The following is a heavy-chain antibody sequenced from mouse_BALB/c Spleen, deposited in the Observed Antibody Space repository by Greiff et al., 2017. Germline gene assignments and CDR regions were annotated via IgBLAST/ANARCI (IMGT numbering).Heavy chain of an antibody. CDR3: ARNDGYGDWFDY. V-gene: IGHV3-6*02. CDR1: GYSITSGYY. CDR2: ISYDGSN. J-gene: IGHJ2*01. D-gene: IGHD2-3*01. Sequence: EVQLQESGPGLVKPSQSLSLTCSVTGYSITSGYYWNWIRQFPGNKLEWMGYISYDGSNNYNPSLKNRISITRDTSKNQFFLKLNSVTTEDTATYYCARNDGYGDWFDYWGQGTTRTVSS.